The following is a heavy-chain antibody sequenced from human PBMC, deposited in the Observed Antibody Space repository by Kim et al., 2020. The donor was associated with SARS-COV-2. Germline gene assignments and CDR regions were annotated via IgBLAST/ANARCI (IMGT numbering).Heavy chain of an antibody. J-gene: IGHJ4*02. D-gene: IGHD5-12*01. V-gene: IGHV1-3*01. CDR1: GDTFIGYS. Sequence: ASVKVSCKPSGDTFIGYSVHWVRQAPGQKFKWMGWINASNGGTKYSQTFQDRLIISKDTSATTVYMQLSSLTSDDTAVYYCARDEWLNHSNDYWGQGTLVTVSS. CDR3: ARDEWLNHSNDY. CDR2: INASNGGT.